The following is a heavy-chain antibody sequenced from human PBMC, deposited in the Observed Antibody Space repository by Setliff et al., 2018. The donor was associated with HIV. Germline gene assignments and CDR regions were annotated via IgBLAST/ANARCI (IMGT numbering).Heavy chain of an antibody. J-gene: IGHJ6*03. CDR2: IKSKTDGGTT. V-gene: IGHV3-15*01. Sequence: PGGSLRLSCAASGFTFSNAWMSWVRQAPGKGLEWVGRIKSKTDGGTTDYAAPVKGRFTISRDDSKNTLYLQMNSLKTEDTAVYYCSWVGATPDFHYYFMAVWGRGTTVTVSS. D-gene: IGHD1-26*01. CDR1: GFTFSNAW. CDR3: SWVGATPDFHYYFMAV.